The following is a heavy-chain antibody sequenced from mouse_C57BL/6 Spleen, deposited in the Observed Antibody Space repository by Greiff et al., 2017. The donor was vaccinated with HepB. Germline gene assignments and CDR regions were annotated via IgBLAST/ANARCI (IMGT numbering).Heavy chain of an antibody. CDR2: ISSGSSTI. V-gene: IGHV5-17*01. J-gene: IGHJ2*01. CDR1: GFTFSDYG. D-gene: IGHD1-1*01. CDR3: ARSPYYYGSREYYFDY. Sequence: DVKLVESGGGLVKPGGSLKLSCAASGFTFSDYGMHWVRQAPEKGLEWVAYISSGSSTIYYADTVKGRFTISRDNAKNTLFLQMTSLRSEDTAMYYCARSPYYYGSREYYFDYWGQGTTLTVSS.